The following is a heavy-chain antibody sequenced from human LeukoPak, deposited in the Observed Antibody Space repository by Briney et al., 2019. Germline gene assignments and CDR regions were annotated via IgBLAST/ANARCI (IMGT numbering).Heavy chain of an antibody. J-gene: IGHJ4*02. CDR1: GGSFSGYY. D-gene: IGHD5-24*01. V-gene: IGHV4-34*01. CDR3: AREIRDGYPKYYFDY. Sequence: PSETLSLTCAVYGGSFSGYYWSWIRQPPGKGLEWIGEINHSGSTNYNPSLKSRVTISVDTSKNQFSLKLSSVTAADTAVYYCAREIRDGYPKYYFDYWGQGTLVTVSS. CDR2: INHSGST.